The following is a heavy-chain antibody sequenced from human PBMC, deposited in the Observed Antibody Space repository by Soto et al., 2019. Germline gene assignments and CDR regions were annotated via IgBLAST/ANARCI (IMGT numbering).Heavy chain of an antibody. CDR2: ISGSGGST. J-gene: IGHJ5*02. Sequence: GSLRLSCAASGLTFSIYAMSWVRQAPGKGLEWVSGISGSGGSTYYADSVKGRFTISRDNSKNTLYLQMNSLRAEDTAVYYCAKQWRTLKTVDPWGQGTLVTVSS. CDR1: GLTFSIYA. D-gene: IGHD1-1*01. V-gene: IGHV3-23*01. CDR3: AKQWRTLKTVDP.